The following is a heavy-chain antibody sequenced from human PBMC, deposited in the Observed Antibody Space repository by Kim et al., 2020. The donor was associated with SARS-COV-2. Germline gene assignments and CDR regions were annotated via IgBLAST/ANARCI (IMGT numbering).Heavy chain of an antibody. CDR3: AREWSSSRSWFDP. CDR2: INPNSGGT. D-gene: IGHD6-13*01. J-gene: IGHJ5*02. V-gene: IGHV1-2*02. CDR1: GYTFTGYY. Sequence: ASVKVSCKASGYTFTGYYMHWVRQAPGQGLEWMGWINPNSGGTNYAQKFQGRVTMTRDTSISTTYMELNRLRSDDTAVYYCAREWSSSRSWFDPWGQGTLVTVSS.